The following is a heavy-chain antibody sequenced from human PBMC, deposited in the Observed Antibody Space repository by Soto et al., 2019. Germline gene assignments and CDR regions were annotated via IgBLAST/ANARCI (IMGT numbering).Heavy chain of an antibody. V-gene: IGHV3-74*01. CDR3: ARDLDGYNGFDY. CDR1: GFTFSNYW. J-gene: IGHJ4*02. CDR2: MNSDGSST. D-gene: IGHD5-12*01. Sequence: EVQLVESGGGLVQTGGSLRLSCGASGFTFSNYWMHWVRQAPGKGLVWVSRMNSDGSSTSYADSVKGRFTISRDNAKSTLYLQMNSLRAEDTAVYYCARDLDGYNGFDYWGQGTLVTVSS.